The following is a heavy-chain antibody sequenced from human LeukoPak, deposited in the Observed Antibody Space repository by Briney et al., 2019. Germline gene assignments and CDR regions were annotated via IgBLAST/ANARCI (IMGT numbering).Heavy chain of an antibody. Sequence: PSETLSLTCTVSGGSISGANYYWTWIRQPPGKGLEWIGYIYHSGRTFYNPSLKSRVTMSVDTSKNQFSLKLGSVTAADTAVYYCARGPYCGGDCWVWFDPWGQGTLVTVSS. CDR2: IYHSGRT. J-gene: IGHJ5*02. D-gene: IGHD2-21*02. CDR1: GGSISGANYY. V-gene: IGHV4-30-4*01. CDR3: ARGPYCGGDCWVWFDP.